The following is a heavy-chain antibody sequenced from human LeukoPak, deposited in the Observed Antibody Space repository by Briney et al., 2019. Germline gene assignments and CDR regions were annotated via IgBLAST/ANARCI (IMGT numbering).Heavy chain of an antibody. Sequence: GGSLRLSCAASGFTFSGTAMHGVRQASGKGLEWVGRIRSKANSYVTAYAASVKGSFTISRDDSKISAYLQMNSLKTEDTAVYYCTSQYYYDSSGYYYVYAFDIWGQGTMVTVSS. CDR2: IRSKANSYVT. D-gene: IGHD3-22*01. CDR1: GFTFSGTA. V-gene: IGHV3-73*01. CDR3: TSQYYYDSSGYYYVYAFDI. J-gene: IGHJ3*02.